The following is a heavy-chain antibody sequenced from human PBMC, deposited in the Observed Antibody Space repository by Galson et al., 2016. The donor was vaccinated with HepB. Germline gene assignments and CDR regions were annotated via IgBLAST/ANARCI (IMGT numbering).Heavy chain of an antibody. CDR2: IIPIFGAP. CDR3: ARGSKEMASNGVGFDY. CDR1: GGIFTMSG. Sequence: SVKVSCKASGGIFTMSGINWVRQAPGQGLEWMGFIIPIFGAPKYAQKFQGRVTITADESTSTVYMEMSTLTSDDTAVYYCARGSKEMASNGVGFDYWGQGTLVTVSA. J-gene: IGHJ4*02. D-gene: IGHD5-24*01. V-gene: IGHV1-69*13.